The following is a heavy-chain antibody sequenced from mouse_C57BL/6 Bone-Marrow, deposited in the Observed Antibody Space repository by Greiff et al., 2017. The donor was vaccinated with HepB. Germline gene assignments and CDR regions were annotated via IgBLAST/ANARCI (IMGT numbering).Heavy chain of an antibody. D-gene: IGHD1-1*01. CDR1: GYTFTSYW. CDR2: IYPGNSDT. V-gene: IGHV1-5*01. J-gene: IGHJ3*01. Sequence: VQLQQSGTVLARPGASVKMSCKTSGYTFTSYWMHWVKQRPGQGLEWIGAIYPGNSDTSYNQKFKGKAKLTAVTSASTAYMELSSLTNEDSAVYYCTREGAHYGSSSPWFAYWGQGTLVTVSA. CDR3: TREGAHYGSSSPWFAY.